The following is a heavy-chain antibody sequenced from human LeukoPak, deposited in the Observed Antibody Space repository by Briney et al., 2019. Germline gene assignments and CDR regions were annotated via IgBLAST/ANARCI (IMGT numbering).Heavy chain of an antibody. V-gene: IGHV1-18*01. CDR2: ISAYNGNT. CDR1: GYTFTSYG. CDR3: ARGDDILTGYFRGFDY. J-gene: IGHJ4*02. D-gene: IGHD3-9*01. Sequence: ASVKVSCTASGYTFTSYGFSWVRQAPGQGLEWMGWISAYNGNTNYAQKFQGRVTMTTDTSTSTAYMELRNLRSDDTAVYYCARGDDILTGYFRGFDYWGQGTLVTVSS.